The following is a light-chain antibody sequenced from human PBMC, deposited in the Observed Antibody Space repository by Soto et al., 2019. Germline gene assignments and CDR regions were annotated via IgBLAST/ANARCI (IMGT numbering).Light chain of an antibody. V-gene: IGLV8-61*01. Sequence: QTVVTQEPSFSVSPGRTVTLTCGLSSGSVSTSYYTSWYQQTPGQAPRTLIYSTNTRSSGVPDRISGSILGNKAALTITGAQADDEADYYCAVYMGSGIWVYGGGTKLTV. CDR2: STN. CDR3: AVYMGSGIWV. CDR1: SGSVSTSYY. J-gene: IGLJ3*02.